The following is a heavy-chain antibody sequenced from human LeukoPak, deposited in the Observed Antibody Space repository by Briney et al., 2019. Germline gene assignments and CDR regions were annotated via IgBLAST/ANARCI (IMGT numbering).Heavy chain of an antibody. CDR2: IIPIFGTT. J-gene: IGHJ6*02. D-gene: IGHD6-13*01. Sequence: SVKVSCKASGGTFSSYAISWVRQAPGQGLEWMGGIIPIFGTTNYAQKFQGRVTITADESTSTAYMELSSLRSEDTAVYYCARVPFKAAAAHQYDYYDMDVWGQGTTVTVSS. CDR1: GGTFSSYA. CDR3: ARVPFKAAAAHQYDYYDMDV. V-gene: IGHV1-69*13.